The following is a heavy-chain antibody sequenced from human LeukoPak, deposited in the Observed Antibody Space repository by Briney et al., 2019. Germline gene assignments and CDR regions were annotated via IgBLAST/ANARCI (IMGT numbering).Heavy chain of an antibody. D-gene: IGHD3-10*01. CDR2: INHSGST. J-gene: IGHJ5*02. CDR1: GGSFSGYY. Sequence: SETLSLTCAVYGGSFSGYYWSWIRQPPGKGLEWIGEINHSGSTNYNPSLKSRVTISVDTSKNQFSLKLSSVTAADTAVYYCARDLTMVRGARYRPYNWFDAWGQGTLVTVSP. V-gene: IGHV4-34*01. CDR3: ARDLTMVRGARYRPYNWFDA.